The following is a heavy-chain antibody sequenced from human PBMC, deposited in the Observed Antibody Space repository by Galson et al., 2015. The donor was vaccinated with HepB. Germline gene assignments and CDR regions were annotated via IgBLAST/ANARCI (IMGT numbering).Heavy chain of an antibody. J-gene: IGHJ3*02. V-gene: IGHV3-11*01. Sequence: SLRLSCAASGFIFTDYYMSWIRQAPGKGLECVSYINSRGSIVNYADSVKGRFTISRDNAKNSLYLQMNSLRAEDTAVYYCARGSLIVSAFDIWGQGTMLTVSS. CDR3: ARGSLIVSAFDI. D-gene: IGHD3-22*01. CDR1: GFIFTDYY. CDR2: INSRGSIV.